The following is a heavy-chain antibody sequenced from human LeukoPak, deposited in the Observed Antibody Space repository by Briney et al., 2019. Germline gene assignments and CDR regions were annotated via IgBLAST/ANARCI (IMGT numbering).Heavy chain of an antibody. CDR1: GYTFTFYD. CDR3: ARGRRDVFDI. J-gene: IGHJ3*02. Sequence: ASVKVSCKASGYTFTFYDIQWVRQAAGQGLEWMGWMNPHSGNTGYAQKFLGRITLTGNTSTSMAYMELTSLKSEDTAVYYCARGRRDVFDIWGQGTTVTVS. CDR2: MNPHSGNT. V-gene: IGHV1-8*03.